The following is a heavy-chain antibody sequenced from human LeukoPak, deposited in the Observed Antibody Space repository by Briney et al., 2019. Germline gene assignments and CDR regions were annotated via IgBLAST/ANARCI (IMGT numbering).Heavy chain of an antibody. CDR1: GFTFSNAW. CDR3: WDTNWNGDWDY. D-gene: IGHD1-1*01. Sequence: PGGSLRLSCAASGFTFSNAWMHWVRQAPGKGLEWVGRIKSKAHGGTTDYAAPAKGRFTISRDDSKNTLYLQMNSLKTEDTAVYYCWDTNWNGDWDYWGQGTLVTVSS. CDR2: IKSKAHGGTT. V-gene: IGHV3-15*01. J-gene: IGHJ4*02.